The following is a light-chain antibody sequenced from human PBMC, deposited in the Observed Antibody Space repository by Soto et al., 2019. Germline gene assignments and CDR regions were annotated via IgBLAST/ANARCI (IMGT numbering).Light chain of an antibody. Sequence: QATQSRSSLNASVRDRDIITCRASQSISDYVNWFQQKPGRAPKLLIYGASSLQGGVPSRFSGSGSGTDFTLTISSLQPENFATYYSQQSYTTLGTFGQGSKVDIK. V-gene: IGKV1-39*01. CDR1: QSISDY. J-gene: IGKJ1*01. CDR2: GAS. CDR3: QQSYTTLGT.